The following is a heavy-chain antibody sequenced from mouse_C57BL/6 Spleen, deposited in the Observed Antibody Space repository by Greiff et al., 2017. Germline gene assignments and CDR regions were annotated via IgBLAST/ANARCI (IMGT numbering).Heavy chain of an antibody. Sequence: VQLQQSGAELVRPGASVKLSCTASGFNIKDYYMHWVKQRPEQGLEWIGRIDPEDGDTEYAPKFQGKATLTADTSSNTAYLQLSSLTSEDTAVYYCTHYYGSSYWDFDVWGTGTTVTVSS. CDR3: THYYGSSYWDFDV. V-gene: IGHV14-1*01. CDR2: IDPEDGDT. D-gene: IGHD1-1*01. CDR1: GFNIKDYY. J-gene: IGHJ1*03.